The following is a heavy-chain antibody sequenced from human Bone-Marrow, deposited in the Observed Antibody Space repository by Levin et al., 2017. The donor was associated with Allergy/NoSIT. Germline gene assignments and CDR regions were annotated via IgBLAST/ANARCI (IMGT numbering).Heavy chain of an antibody. J-gene: IGHJ6*02. CDR1: GFTFSNYG. CDR2: ISNDGSSK. Sequence: AGGSLRLSCTASGFTFSNYGIHWVRQAPGKGLEWVSVISNDGSSKNYADSVKGRFTISRDNSENILYLQMNSLRAEDTALYYCAKEAHPFIVMAGNYYYGLDVWGQGAMVIVSS. D-gene: IGHD6-19*01. CDR3: AKEAHPFIVMAGNYYYGLDV. V-gene: IGHV3-30*18.